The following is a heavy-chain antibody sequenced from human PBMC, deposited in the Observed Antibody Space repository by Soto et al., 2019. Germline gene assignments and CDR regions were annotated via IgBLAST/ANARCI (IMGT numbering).Heavy chain of an antibody. CDR3: ARNDRYSSGWYSY. CDR2: ISGSGGST. V-gene: IGHV3-23*01. D-gene: IGHD6-19*01. J-gene: IGHJ4*02. CDR1: GFTFSSYA. Sequence: PGGSLRLSCAASGFTFSSYAMSWVRQAPGKGLEWVSAISGSGGSTYYADSVKGRFTISRDNSKNTLHLQMNSLRAEDTAVYYCARNDRYSSGWYSYWGQGTLVTVSS.